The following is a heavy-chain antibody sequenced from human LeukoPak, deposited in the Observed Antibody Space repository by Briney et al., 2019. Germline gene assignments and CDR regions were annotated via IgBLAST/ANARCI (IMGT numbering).Heavy chain of an antibody. J-gene: IGHJ6*03. CDR3: ASPLAGSLYYYYYMDV. CDR1: GFTFSSYT. D-gene: IGHD1-14*01. V-gene: IGHV3-30-3*01. CDR2: ISYDGSNK. Sequence: GGSLRLSCAASGFTFSSYTMHWVRQAPGKGLEWVAVISYDGSNKYYAGSVKGRFTISRDNPKNTLYLQMNSLRAEDTAVYYCASPLAGSLYYYYYMDVWGKGTTVTVSS.